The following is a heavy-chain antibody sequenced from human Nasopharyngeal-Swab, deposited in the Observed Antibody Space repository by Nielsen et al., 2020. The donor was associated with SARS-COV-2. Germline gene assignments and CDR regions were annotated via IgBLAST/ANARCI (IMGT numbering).Heavy chain of an antibody. Sequence: SVKVSCKASGGTFSSYAISWVRQAPGQGLEWMGRIIPILGIANYAQKFQGRVTITADKSTSTAYMELSSLRSEDTAVYYCARGNEGAAAGTGYYYYGMDVWRQGTTVTVSS. CDR3: ARGNEGAAAGTGYYYYGMDV. D-gene: IGHD6-13*01. CDR2: IIPILGIA. V-gene: IGHV1-69*04. J-gene: IGHJ6*02. CDR1: GGTFSSYA.